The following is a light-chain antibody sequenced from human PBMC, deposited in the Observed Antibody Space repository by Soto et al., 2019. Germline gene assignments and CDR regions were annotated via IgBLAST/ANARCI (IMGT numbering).Light chain of an antibody. CDR1: SSDVGGYNY. CDR2: DVS. CDR3: SSYTSSSTLD. Sequence: QSALTQPASVSGSPVQSITISCTGTSSDVGGYNYVSWYQQHPGKAPKLMIYDVSNRPSGVSNRFSGSKSGNTASLTISGLQAEDEADYYCSSYTSSSTLDFGTGTKVTVL. V-gene: IGLV2-14*01. J-gene: IGLJ1*01.